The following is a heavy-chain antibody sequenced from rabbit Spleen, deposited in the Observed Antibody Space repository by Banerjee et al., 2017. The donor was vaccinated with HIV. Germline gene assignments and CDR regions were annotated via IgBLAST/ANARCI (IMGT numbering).Heavy chain of an antibody. Sequence: LEESGGGLVKPGGTLTLTCTVSGFSFSSNWICWVRQAPGKGLEWIACIDTSDGDTDYANWPKGRFTISKTSSTTVTLQMTSLTAADTATYFCARKGAGGSGDYVYYAMDLWGPGTLVTVS. CDR3: ARKGAGGSGDYVYYAMDL. D-gene: IGHD1-1*01. J-gene: IGHJ6*01. CDR2: IDTSDGDT. CDR1: GFSFSSNW. V-gene: IGHV1S45*01.